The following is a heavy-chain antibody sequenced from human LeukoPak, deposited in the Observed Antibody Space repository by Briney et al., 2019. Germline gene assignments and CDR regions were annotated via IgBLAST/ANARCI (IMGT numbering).Heavy chain of an antibody. CDR1: FYSCGYCW. V-gene: IGHV5-51*01. Sequence: GAPRNFSCTASFYSCGYCWIWLRREIRGKGVGLMGIIYPGDSDTTYSPSFQGQVTISADKSTSTAYLQWGSLKASDTAMYYCARRVATIDFFDYWGQGTLVTASS. D-gene: IGHD5-24*01. J-gene: IGHJ4*02. CDR3: ARRVATIDFFDY. CDR2: IYPGDSDT.